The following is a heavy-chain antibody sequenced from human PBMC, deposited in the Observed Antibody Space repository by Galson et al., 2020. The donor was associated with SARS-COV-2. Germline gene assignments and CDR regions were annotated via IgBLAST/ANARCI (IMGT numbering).Heavy chain of an antibody. CDR2: IKQDGSEK. Sequence: QLGESLKISCAASGFTFSSYWMSWVRQAPGKGLEWVANIKQDGSEKYYVDSVKCRFTISRDNAKNSLYLQMNSLRAEDTAVYYCASYGYDSSGPDYYFDDWGQGTLVTVSS. D-gene: IGHD3-22*01. J-gene: IGHJ4*02. V-gene: IGHV3-7*01. CDR3: ASYGYDSSGPDYYFDD. CDR1: GFTFSSYW.